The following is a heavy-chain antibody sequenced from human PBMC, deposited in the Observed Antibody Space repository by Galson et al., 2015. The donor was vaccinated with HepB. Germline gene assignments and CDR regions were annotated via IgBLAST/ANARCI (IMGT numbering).Heavy chain of an antibody. J-gene: IGHJ4*02. CDR2: MSSGGST. CDR1: SGSISRGGYY. V-gene: IGHV4-39*01. Sequence: LSLTCSVSSGSISRGGYYWGWIRQPPGKGLEWIGSMSSGGSTYYHPSLQSRVTISVDTSKSQFSLRLTSVTAADTAVYYCARRRSYDGSGYYPIDYWGQGTLVTVSS. D-gene: IGHD3-22*01. CDR3: ARRRSYDGSGYYPIDY.